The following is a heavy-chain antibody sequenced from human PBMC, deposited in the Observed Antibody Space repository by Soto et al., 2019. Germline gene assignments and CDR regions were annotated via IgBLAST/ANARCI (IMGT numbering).Heavy chain of an antibody. J-gene: IGHJ4*02. CDR2: ISGSGDST. Sequence: PGGSLRLSCAASGFSFSNYAMSWVRQTPGKGLEWVSSISGSGDSTLSADSVKGQFTISRDNSKNTLYLQMNSLRPEDTALYYCAKDEYYYSRSGYYIFDSWGQGTLVTVSS. CDR1: GFSFSNYA. V-gene: IGHV3-23*01. CDR3: AKDEYYYSRSGYYIFDS. D-gene: IGHD3-22*01.